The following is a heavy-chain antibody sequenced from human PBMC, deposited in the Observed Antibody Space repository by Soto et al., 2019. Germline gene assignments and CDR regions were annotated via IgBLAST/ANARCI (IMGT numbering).Heavy chain of an antibody. CDR3: ARAGYYFDSSGSLDQTYYFDY. Sequence: PSETLSLTCTVSGGSVSSGSYYWSWIRQPPGKGLEWIGYIYYSGSTNYNPSLKSRVTISVDRSKNQFSLNLNSVTAADTAVYYCARAGYYFDSSGSLDQTYYFDYWGQGALVTVSS. D-gene: IGHD3-22*01. CDR1: GGSVSSGSYY. V-gene: IGHV4-61*01. CDR2: IYYSGST. J-gene: IGHJ4*02.